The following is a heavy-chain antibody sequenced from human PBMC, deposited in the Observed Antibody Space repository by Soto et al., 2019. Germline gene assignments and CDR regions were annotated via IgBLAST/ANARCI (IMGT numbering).Heavy chain of an antibody. CDR3: ATDDYGDDGFDY. D-gene: IGHD4-17*01. V-gene: IGHV4-39*01. Sequence: NPSETLSLTCTVSGGSISSSSYYWGWIRQPPGKGLEWIGSIYYSGSTYYNPSLKSRVTISVDTSKNQFSLKLSSVTAADTAVYYCATDDYGDDGFDYWGQGTLVTVSS. J-gene: IGHJ4*02. CDR2: IYYSGST. CDR1: GGSISSSSYY.